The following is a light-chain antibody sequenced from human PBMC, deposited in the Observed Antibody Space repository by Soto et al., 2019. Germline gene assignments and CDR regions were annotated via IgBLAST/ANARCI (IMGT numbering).Light chain of an antibody. Sequence: QSALTQPRSVSGSPGQSVTISCTGTSSDVGGYNYVSWYQQHPGKAPKVMIYDVSERPSGVPDRSSGSKSGNTASLTISGLQAEDEADYYCCSYAGRPRYVLGTGTKVTVL. CDR1: SSDVGGYNY. CDR2: DVS. CDR3: CSYAGRPRYV. V-gene: IGLV2-11*01. J-gene: IGLJ1*01.